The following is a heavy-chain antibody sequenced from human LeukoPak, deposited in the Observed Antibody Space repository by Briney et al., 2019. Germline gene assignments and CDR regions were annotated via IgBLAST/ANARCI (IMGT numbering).Heavy chain of an antibody. Sequence: GGSLRLSCAASGSSFSSYYMSWVRQAPGKGLEWVALINPDGSERYYVDSVKGRFTISRDNARNSLYLQMDSLRDDDTAMYFCTRDLAAVPGPRMDVWGQGTTVIASS. CDR2: INPDGSER. D-gene: IGHD6-19*01. CDR1: GSSFSSYY. J-gene: IGHJ6*02. V-gene: IGHV3-7*03. CDR3: TRDLAAVPGPRMDV.